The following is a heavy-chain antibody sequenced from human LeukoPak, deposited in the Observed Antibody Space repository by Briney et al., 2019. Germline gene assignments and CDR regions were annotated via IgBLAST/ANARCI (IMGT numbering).Heavy chain of an antibody. CDR1: GFTFSSYG. CDR2: ISGSGGST. D-gene: IGHD1-26*01. CDR3: AKRFGGSAKTLPDY. V-gene: IGHV3-23*01. Sequence: PGGSLRLSCAASGFTFSSYGMSWVRQAPGKGLEWVSAISGSGGSTYYADSVKGRFTISRDNSKNTLYLQMNSLRAEDTAVYYCAKRFGGSAKTLPDYWGQGTLVTVSS. J-gene: IGHJ4*02.